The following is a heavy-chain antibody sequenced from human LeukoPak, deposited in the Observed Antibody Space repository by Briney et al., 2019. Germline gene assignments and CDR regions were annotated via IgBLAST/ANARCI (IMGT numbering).Heavy chain of an antibody. D-gene: IGHD6-13*01. V-gene: IGHV5-51*01. CDR3: ARLSSSWSNYFDY. J-gene: IGHJ4*02. CDR1: GYSFTSYW. Sequence: GESLKISLKGSGYSFTSYWIGRVRQMPGKGLEWMGIIYPGDSDTRYSPSFQGQVTISAAKSISTAYLQWSSLKASDTAMYYCARLSSSWSNYFDYWGQGTLVTVSS. CDR2: IYPGDSDT.